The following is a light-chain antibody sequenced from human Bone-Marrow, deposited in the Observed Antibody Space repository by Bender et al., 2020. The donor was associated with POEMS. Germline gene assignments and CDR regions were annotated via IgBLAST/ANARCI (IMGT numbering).Light chain of an antibody. CDR2: GDF. V-gene: IGLV1-40*01. CDR3: ASWDDSLSGWV. J-gene: IGLJ3*02. Sequence: QSVLTQPPSVSGAPGQRVTISCTGSSSNIGAGHDVQWYQQLPGTAPKLIIYGDFLRPSGVPDRFSGSKSGTSASLAITGLQAEDEADYYCASWDDSLSGWVFGGGTKLTVL. CDR1: SSNIGAGHD.